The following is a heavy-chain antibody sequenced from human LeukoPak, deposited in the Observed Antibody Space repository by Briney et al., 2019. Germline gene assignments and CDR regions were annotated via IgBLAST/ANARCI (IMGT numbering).Heavy chain of an antibody. CDR3: ARQAYYDGSGSYSFDY. Sequence: PSETLSLTCTVSGGSISSYYWSWIRQPPGKGLEWIGYIYTSGSTNYNPSLKSRVTISVDTSKNQFSLKLSSVTAADTAVYYCARQAYYDGSGSYSFDYWGQRTLVTVSS. D-gene: IGHD3-10*01. V-gene: IGHV4-4*09. J-gene: IGHJ4*02. CDR1: GGSISSYY. CDR2: IYTSGST.